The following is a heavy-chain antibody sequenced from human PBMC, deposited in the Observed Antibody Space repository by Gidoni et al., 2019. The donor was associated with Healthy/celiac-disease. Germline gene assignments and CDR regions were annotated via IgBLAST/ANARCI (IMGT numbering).Heavy chain of an antibody. CDR2: IKQDGSEK. Sequence: EVQLVESGGGLVQPGGSLRLSCAASGFTFSSYWMSGVRQAPGKGLEWVANIKQDGSEKYYVDSGKGRFTISRDNAKNSLYLQMNSLRAEDTAVYYCAREDYDFWSGYYMGHYFDYWGQGTLVTVSS. V-gene: IGHV3-7*01. D-gene: IGHD3-3*01. CDR1: GFTFSSYW. J-gene: IGHJ4*02. CDR3: AREDYDFWSGYYMGHYFDY.